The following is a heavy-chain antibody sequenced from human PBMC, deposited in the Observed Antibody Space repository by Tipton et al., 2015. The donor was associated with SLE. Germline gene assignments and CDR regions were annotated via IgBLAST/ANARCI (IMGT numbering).Heavy chain of an antibody. CDR1: GYSISSNNF. J-gene: IGHJ4*02. CDR3: VRLRSKVLIDY. D-gene: IGHD2-8*01. Sequence: TLSLTCGVSGYSISSNNFWGWIRQPPGKGLEWIAYIYYSGITHYNPSLKSRVTISTDTSKNQFSLRLTSVTPADTAVYYCVRLRSKVLIDYWGQGTLVTVSS. V-gene: IGHV4-28*01. CDR2: IYYSGIT.